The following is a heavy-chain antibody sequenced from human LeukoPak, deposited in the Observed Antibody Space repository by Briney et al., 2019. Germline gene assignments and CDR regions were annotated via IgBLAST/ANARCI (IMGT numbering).Heavy chain of an antibody. CDR1: GFTFSSYS. CDR2: ISSSSSYI. D-gene: IGHD1-26*01. CDR3: TRDLVGATSDF. Sequence: GGSLRLSCAASGFTFSSYSMNWVRQAPGKGLEWVSSISSSSSYIYYADSVKGRFTISRDNAKNTLYLQMNSLRADDTAVYHCTRDLVGATSDFWGQGTLVTVSS. J-gene: IGHJ4*02. V-gene: IGHV3-21*01.